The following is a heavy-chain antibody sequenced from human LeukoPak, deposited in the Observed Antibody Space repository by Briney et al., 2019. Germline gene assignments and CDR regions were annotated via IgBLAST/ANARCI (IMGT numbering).Heavy chain of an antibody. CDR1: GYTFTSHY. V-gene: IGHV1-46*01. D-gene: IGHD3-16*01. CDR2: INPSGGST. J-gene: IGHJ4*02. CDR3: TTDLGGGGIVTLDY. Sequence: ASVKVSCKASGYTFTSHYMHWVRQAPGQGLEWMGTINPSGGSTTYAQKFQGRVTMTRDMSTSTLYMELNSLRSEDTAVYYCTTDLGGGGIVTLDYWGQGTLATVSS.